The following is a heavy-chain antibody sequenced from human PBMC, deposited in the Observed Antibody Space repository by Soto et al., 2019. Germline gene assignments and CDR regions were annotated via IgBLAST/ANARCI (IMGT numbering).Heavy chain of an antibody. CDR3: AVESTAVAGLDY. CDR2: INPSGGST. V-gene: IGHV1-46*01. CDR1: GYTFTSYY. J-gene: IGHJ4*02. D-gene: IGHD6-19*01. Sequence: GASVKVSCKASGYTFTSYYMHWVRQAPGQGLEWMGIINPSGGSTSYAQKFQGRVTMTRDTSTSTVYMELSSLRSEDTAVYYCAVESTAVAGLDYWGQGTLVTVSS.